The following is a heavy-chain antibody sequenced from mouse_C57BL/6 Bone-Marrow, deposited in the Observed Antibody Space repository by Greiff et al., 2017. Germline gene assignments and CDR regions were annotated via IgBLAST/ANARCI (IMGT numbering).Heavy chain of an antibody. Sequence: QVQLQQPGAELVKPGASVKLSCKASGYTFTSYWMHWVKQRPGQGLEWIGMIHPNSGSTNYNEKFKSKATLTVDKSSSTAYMQLSSLTSEDSAVYYCARLGGGKDYAMDDWGQGTSVTVSS. CDR3: ARLGGGKDYAMDD. V-gene: IGHV1-64*01. CDR2: IHPNSGST. J-gene: IGHJ4*01. D-gene: IGHD2-1*01. CDR1: GYTFTSYW.